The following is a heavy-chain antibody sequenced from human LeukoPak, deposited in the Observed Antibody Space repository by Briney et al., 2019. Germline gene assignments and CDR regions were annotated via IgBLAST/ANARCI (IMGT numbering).Heavy chain of an antibody. D-gene: IGHD6-19*01. Sequence: SETLSLTCTVSGGSISSYYWSWIRQPPGKGLEWIGEISHSGSTNYNPSLKSRVTISVDTSKNQFSLRLSSVTAADTAVYYCARVLEGSSGQHWYFDLWGRGTLVTVSS. J-gene: IGHJ2*01. V-gene: IGHV4-34*01. CDR2: ISHSGST. CDR1: GGSISSYY. CDR3: ARVLEGSSGQHWYFDL.